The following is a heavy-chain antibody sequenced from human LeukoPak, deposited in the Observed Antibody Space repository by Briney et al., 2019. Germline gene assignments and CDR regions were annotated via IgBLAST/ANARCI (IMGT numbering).Heavy chain of an antibody. J-gene: IGHJ3*02. CDR2: IYYSGST. D-gene: IGHD1-1*01. CDR1: GGSISSSSYY. Sequence: SETLSLTCTVSGGSISSSSYYWGWIRQPPGKGLEWIGSIYYSGSTYYNPSLKSRVTISVDTSKNQFSLKLSSVTAEDTAVYYCARDEEVETTITTGAFDIWGQGTMVTVSS. CDR3: ARDEEVETTITTGAFDI. V-gene: IGHV4-39*07.